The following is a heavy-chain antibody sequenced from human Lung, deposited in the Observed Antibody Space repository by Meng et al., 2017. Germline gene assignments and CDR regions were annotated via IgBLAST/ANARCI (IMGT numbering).Heavy chain of an antibody. D-gene: IGHD3-22*01. V-gene: IGHV3-20*04. J-gene: IGHJ4*02. CDR2: INDNGDTT. Sequence: GESLKISCAASGFTFRDFGMSWVRQAPGKGLEWVARINDNGDTTTYADSVKGRFTISRDNAKKSLYLQMNSLGVGDTAFYYCARQDSLFDYWGQGALGTVSS. CDR1: GFTFRDFG. CDR3: ARQDSLFDY.